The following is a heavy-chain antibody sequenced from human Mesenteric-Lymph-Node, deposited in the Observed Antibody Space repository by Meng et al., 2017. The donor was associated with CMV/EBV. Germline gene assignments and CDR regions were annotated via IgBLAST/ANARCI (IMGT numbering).Heavy chain of an antibody. CDR1: LCIASYS. V-gene: IGHV4-39*07. CDR2: VYFAGSI. CDR3: ARVSHRYTSSRGWFDP. Sequence: LCIASYSLRSIRQPPGKGLEWFGTVYFAGSIYYAPSLESRVTISVDMSKHQFSLNLGSVTAADTAFYYCARVSHRYTSSRGWFDPWGQGTLVTVSS. J-gene: IGHJ5*02. D-gene: IGHD6-13*01.